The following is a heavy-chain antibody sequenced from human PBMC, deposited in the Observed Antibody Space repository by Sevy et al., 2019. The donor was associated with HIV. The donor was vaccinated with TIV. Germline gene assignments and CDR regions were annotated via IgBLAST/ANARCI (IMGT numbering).Heavy chain of an antibody. CDR1: GFTFSSYS. D-gene: IGHD3-10*01. CDR2: ISSSSSYI. V-gene: IGHV3-21*01. J-gene: IGHJ6*02. Sequence: GGSLRLSCAASGFTFSSYSMNWVRQAPGKGLEWVSSISSSSSYIYYADSVKGRFTISRDNAKNSLYLQMNSLRAEDTAVNYCATGEYYGSGSYYHYYYGMDVWGQGTTVTVSS. CDR3: ATGEYYGSGSYYHYYYGMDV.